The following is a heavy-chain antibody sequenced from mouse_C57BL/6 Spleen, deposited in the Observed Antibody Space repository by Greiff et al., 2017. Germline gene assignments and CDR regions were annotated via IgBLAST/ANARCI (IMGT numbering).Heavy chain of an antibody. Sequence: EVQLQQSGPELVKPGASVKISCKASGYTFTDYYMNWVKQSHGKSLEWIGDINPNNGGTSYNQKFKGKATLTVDKSSSTAYMELRSLTSEDSAVYYCARKSSLWYFDVWGTGTTVTVSS. V-gene: IGHV1-26*01. CDR1: GYTFTDYY. CDR2: INPNNGGT. D-gene: IGHD1-1*01. CDR3: ARKSSLWYFDV. J-gene: IGHJ1*03.